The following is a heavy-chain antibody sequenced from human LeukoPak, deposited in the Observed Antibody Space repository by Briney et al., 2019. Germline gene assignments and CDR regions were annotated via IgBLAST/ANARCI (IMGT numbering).Heavy chain of an antibody. V-gene: IGHV1-69*11. CDR2: IIPILSQT. Sequence: ASVKVSCKASGYTFTGYYMHWVRQAPGQGLEWMGRIIPILSQTNYALKFRGRFTMTADESTNTAYMELSGLKSEDTAVYFCAKVRGSDAFDLWGQGTMVTVSS. CDR3: AKVRGSDAFDL. J-gene: IGHJ3*01. CDR1: GYTFTGYY. D-gene: IGHD3-10*01.